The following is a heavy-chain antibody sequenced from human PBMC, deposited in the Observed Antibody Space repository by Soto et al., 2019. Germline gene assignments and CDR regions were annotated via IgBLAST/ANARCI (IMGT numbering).Heavy chain of an antibody. Sequence: PGGSLRLSCAASGFTFSSFALDWVRQAPGQGLEWVSVISGNGFSTFYADSVKGRFIISRDNSKNTLYLQMNSLRAEDTAVYYCAKSGGDYNNWFDPWGQGALVTVSS. D-gene: IGHD4-17*01. V-gene: IGHV3-23*01. CDR1: GFTFSSFA. J-gene: IGHJ5*02. CDR3: AKSGGDYNNWFDP. CDR2: ISGNGFST.